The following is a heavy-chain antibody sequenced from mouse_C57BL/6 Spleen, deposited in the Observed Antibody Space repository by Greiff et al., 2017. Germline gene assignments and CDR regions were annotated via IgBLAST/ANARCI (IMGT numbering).Heavy chain of an antibody. V-gene: IGHV1-50*01. CDR2: IDPSDSYT. CDR3: APEGARQANAY. CDR1: GYTFTSYW. Sequence: QVQLQQPGAELVKPGASVKLSCKASGYTFTSYWMQWVKQRPGQGLEWIGEIDPSDSYTNYNQKFTGKATLTVDTSSSTAYMQLSSLTSEDAAVYYCAPEGARQANAYWGQGTLVTVSA. J-gene: IGHJ3*01. D-gene: IGHD3-2*02.